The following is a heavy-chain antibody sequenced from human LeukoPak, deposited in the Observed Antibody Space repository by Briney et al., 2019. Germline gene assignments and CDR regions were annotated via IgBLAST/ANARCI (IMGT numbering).Heavy chain of an antibody. CDR1: GGSISSGSYY. CDR3: ARVGSHCSGGSCYRWFDP. D-gene: IGHD2-15*01. Sequence: SETLSLTCTVSGGSISSGSYYWSWIRQPAGKGLEWIGRIYTSGSTNYNPSLKSRVTISVDTSKNQFSLKLSSVTAADTAVYYCARVGSHCSGGSCYRWFDPWGQGTLVTVSS. CDR2: IYTSGST. J-gene: IGHJ5*02. V-gene: IGHV4-61*02.